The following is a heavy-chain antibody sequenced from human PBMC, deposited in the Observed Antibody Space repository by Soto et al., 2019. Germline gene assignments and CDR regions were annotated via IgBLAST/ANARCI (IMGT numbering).Heavy chain of an antibody. CDR1: GGTFSSYA. Sequence: ASVKVSCKASGGTFSSYAISWVRQAPGQGLEWMGWISAYNGNTNYAQKLQGRVTMTTDTSTSTAYMELRSLRSDDTAVYYCARGFRVAGTSWWFDPWGQGTLVTVSS. CDR2: ISAYNGNT. CDR3: ARGFRVAGTSWWFDP. D-gene: IGHD2-15*01. V-gene: IGHV1-18*01. J-gene: IGHJ5*02.